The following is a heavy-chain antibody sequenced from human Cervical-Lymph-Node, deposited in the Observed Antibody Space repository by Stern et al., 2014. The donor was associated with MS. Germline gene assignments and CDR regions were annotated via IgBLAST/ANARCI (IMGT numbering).Heavy chain of an antibody. CDR1: GFSFGTSW. CDR3: ARDRRDFLDY. D-gene: IGHD3-3*01. Sequence: EVQLEESGGGLVQPGGSLRLSCVASGFSFGTSWMSWVRQPPGRGLEWVANIRQDGYDKFYVDSVKGRFTMSRDNARNSLYLQMNSLTVADTAVYYCARDRRDFLDYWGQGTHVAVSS. J-gene: IGHJ4*02. CDR2: IRQDGYDK. V-gene: IGHV3-7*01.